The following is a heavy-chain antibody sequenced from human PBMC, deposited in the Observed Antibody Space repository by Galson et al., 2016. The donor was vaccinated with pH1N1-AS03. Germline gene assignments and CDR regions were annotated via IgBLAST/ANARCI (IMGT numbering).Heavy chain of an antibody. V-gene: IGHV4-38-2*01. CDR3: ARGSSSDY. CDR1: GYSISSGYF. CDR2: SYRGGNT. J-gene: IGHJ4*02. Sequence: ETLSLTCAVSGYSISSGYFWGWIRQPPGKGLEWIGSSYRGGNTYYNPSLESRLTISLDTSKNQFSLKMNSVTAADTAVYYCARGSSSDYWGQGTLVTVSS. D-gene: IGHD6-6*01.